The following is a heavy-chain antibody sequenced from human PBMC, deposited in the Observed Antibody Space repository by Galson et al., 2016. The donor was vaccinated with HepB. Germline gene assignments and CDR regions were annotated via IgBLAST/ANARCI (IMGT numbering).Heavy chain of an antibody. V-gene: IGHV5-51*01. J-gene: IGHJ5*02. D-gene: IGHD3-3*01. CDR1: GFDFTSYW. CDR3: ARLNPKYYDFWGGYPCWFDP. Sequence: QSGADVTKPGESLKISCKGSGFDFTSYWIGWVRQMPGKGLERMGIVSPANSDTRYSPSFQGQVTFSVDKSISTAYLQWNSLKASDTAMYYCARLNPKYYDFWGGYPCWFDPWGQGTLVTVSS. CDR2: VSPANSDT.